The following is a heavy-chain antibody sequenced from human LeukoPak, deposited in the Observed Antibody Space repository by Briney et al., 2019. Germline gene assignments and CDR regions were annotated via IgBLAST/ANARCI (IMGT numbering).Heavy chain of an antibody. CDR1: GGSMSSYY. J-gene: IGHJ4*02. D-gene: IGHD3-16*02. CDR3: ARESRRLRLGELSSIPHLDY. Sequence: PSETLSLTCTVSGGSMSSYYWNWIRQPPGKRLEWIGYIYYSGTTNYNPSLKSRVSMSVDTSKNQFSLKLSSVTAADTAVYYCARESRRLRLGELSSIPHLDYWGQGTLVTVSS. V-gene: IGHV4-59*01. CDR2: IYYSGTT.